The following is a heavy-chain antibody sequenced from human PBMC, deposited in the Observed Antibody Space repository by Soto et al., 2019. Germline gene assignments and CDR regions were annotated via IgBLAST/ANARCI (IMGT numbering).Heavy chain of an antibody. V-gene: IGHV4-30-4*01. CDR1: GGSINSGDYY. CDR2: IYYSGST. CDR3: ARARIVGATTNFDY. D-gene: IGHD1-26*01. J-gene: IGHJ4*02. Sequence: KPSETLSLTCTVSGGSINSGDYYWSWIRQPPGKGLEWIGYIYYSGSTYYNPSLKSRVTISVDTSKNQFSLKLSSVTAADTAVYYCARARIVGATTNFDYWGQGTLVTVSS.